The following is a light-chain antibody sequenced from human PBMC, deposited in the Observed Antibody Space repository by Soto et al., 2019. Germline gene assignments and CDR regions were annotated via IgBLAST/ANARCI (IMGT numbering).Light chain of an antibody. J-gene: IGKJ2*01. V-gene: IGKV1-9*01. CDR2: AAS. CDR1: QGISRY. Sequence: ILLTQSPSSLSASVGDSVTITCRASQGISRYLAWYQQKPGRAPKLLISAASSRATGIPDRFSGGGSGTDFTLTISSLEPEDFAVYYCQRNDSSPTYTFGQGTKLEIK. CDR3: QRNDSSPTYT.